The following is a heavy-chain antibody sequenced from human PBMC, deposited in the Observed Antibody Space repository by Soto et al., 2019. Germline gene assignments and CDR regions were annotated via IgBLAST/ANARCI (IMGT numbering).Heavy chain of an antibody. D-gene: IGHD2-15*01. J-gene: IGHJ3*01. CDR1: GGSISSGGYS. V-gene: IGHV4-30-2*01. Sequence: SETLYLTCAGSGGSISSGGYSWTWIRQPPGKGLEWIGYIYHSGNAYYNPSLKSRVTISGDRSKNQFTLNLSSVTAADTAVYYCASNVAADDALAVWGQGTMVTVSS. CDR2: IYHSGNA. CDR3: ASNVAADDALAV.